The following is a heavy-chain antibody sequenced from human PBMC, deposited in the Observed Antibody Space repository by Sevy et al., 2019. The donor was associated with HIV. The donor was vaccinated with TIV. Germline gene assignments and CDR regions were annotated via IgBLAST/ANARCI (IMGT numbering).Heavy chain of an antibody. D-gene: IGHD3-9*01. CDR3: ARHGGGDYSILTGHGV. V-gene: IGHV3-21*01. Sequence: GSLRLSCAASGFTFSYYNMNWIRQAPGKGLEWVSSIGQSSHYVEYVDSVRGRFTISRDNAKNSLYLQMNSLRVEDTALYYCARHGGGDYSILTGHGVWGQGTLVTVSS. CDR2: IGQSSHYV. J-gene: IGHJ4*02. CDR1: GFTFSYYN.